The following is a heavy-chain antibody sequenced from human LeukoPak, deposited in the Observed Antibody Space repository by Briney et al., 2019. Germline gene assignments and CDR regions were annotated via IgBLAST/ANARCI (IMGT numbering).Heavy chain of an antibody. Sequence: SETLSLTCTVSGGSISSYYWSWIRQPAGKGLEWIGRIYTSGSTNYNPSLKSRVTISVDKSKNQFSLKLSSVAAAATAVYYCAREGDYDFWSGPWDWFDPWGQGTLVTVSS. D-gene: IGHD3-3*01. CDR1: GGSISSYY. J-gene: IGHJ5*02. V-gene: IGHV4-4*07. CDR2: IYTSGST. CDR3: AREGDYDFWSGPWDWFDP.